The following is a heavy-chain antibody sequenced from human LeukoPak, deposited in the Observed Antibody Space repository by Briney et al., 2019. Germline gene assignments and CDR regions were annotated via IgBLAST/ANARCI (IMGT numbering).Heavy chain of an antibody. CDR3: ARGQSGRRFLADY. Sequence: ASVKFSCKASGYTFSSYDINWVRQATGQGLEWMGWMNPISGNTGYAQKFQGRVTITRDNSINTAYMDLTNLRSEDTAVYYCARGQSGRRFLADYWGQGTLVTVSS. V-gene: IGHV1-8*01. D-gene: IGHD3-3*01. J-gene: IGHJ4*02. CDR1: GYTFSSYD. CDR2: MNPISGNT.